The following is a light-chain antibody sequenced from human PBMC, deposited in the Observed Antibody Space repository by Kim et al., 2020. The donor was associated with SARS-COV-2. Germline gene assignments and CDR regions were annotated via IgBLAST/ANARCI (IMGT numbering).Light chain of an antibody. V-gene: IGLV1-44*01. Sequence: LTQPPSASGTPGQRVTISCSGSSSNIGSNTVNWYQQLPGTAPKLLIYSNNQRPSGVPDRFSGSKSGTSASLAISGLQSEDEADYYCAAWDDSLNGPVFGGGTQLTVL. CDR3: AAWDDSLNGPV. CDR2: SNN. J-gene: IGLJ3*02. CDR1: SSNIGSNT.